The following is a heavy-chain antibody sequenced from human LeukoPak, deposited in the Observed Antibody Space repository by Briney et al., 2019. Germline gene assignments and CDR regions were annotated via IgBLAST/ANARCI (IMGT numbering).Heavy chain of an antibody. Sequence: GGSLRLSCAASGFIVSSNYMSWVRQAPGKGLEWVSVIYSGGSTYYADSVKGRFTISRDNSKNTLYLQMNSLRAEDTAVYYCAREGYSYGYFYLDYWGQGTLVTVSS. CDR1: GFIVSSNY. D-gene: IGHD5-18*01. J-gene: IGHJ4*02. CDR2: IYSGGST. CDR3: AREGYSYGYFYLDY. V-gene: IGHV3-53*01.